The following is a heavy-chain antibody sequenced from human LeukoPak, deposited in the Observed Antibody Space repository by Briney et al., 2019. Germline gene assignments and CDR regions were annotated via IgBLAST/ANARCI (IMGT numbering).Heavy chain of an antibody. D-gene: IGHD3-22*01. CDR1: GGSISSSSYY. Sequence: PSETLSLTCTVSGGSISSSSYYWGWIRQPPGKGLEWIGSIYYSGSTYYNPSLKSRVTISVDTSKNQFSLKLSSVTAADTAVYYCARQTYYYDSSGYRAWDDNEGFDYWGQGTLVTVSS. CDR3: ARQTYYYDSSGYRAWDDNEGFDY. V-gene: IGHV4-39*07. CDR2: IYYSGST. J-gene: IGHJ4*02.